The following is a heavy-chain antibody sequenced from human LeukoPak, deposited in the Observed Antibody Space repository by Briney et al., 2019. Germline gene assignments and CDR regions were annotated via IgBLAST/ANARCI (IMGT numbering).Heavy chain of an antibody. CDR1: GSFFPSYW. CDR3: ARLRQLWTLDY. J-gene: IGHJ4*02. D-gene: IGHD5-18*01. V-gene: IGHV5-51*01. Sequence: GXSLQISCKASGSFFPSYWIGWVRQLPGKGLEWMGIIYPGDSDTRYSPSFQGQVTISADKSTSTAYLQWSSLKASDTAMYYCARLRQLWTLDYWGQGTLVTVSS. CDR2: IYPGDSDT.